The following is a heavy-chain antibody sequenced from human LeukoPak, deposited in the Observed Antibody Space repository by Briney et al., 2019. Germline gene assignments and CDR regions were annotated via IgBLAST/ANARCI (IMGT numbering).Heavy chain of an antibody. D-gene: IGHD6-13*01. CDR2: ISFDGNLK. CDR3: ARAPAAGTILYYDY. J-gene: IGHJ4*02. Sequence: PGGSLRLSCAASGFTFSNYAFHWVRQAPGKGLEWVAVISFDGNLKYYGDSVKGRFTISRDNSKNTLYLQMNSLRAEDTAVHYCARAPAAGTILYYDYWGQGTLVTVSP. V-gene: IGHV3-30-3*01. CDR1: GFTFSNYA.